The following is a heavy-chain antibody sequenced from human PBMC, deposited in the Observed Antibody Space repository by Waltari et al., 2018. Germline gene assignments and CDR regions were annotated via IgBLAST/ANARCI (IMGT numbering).Heavy chain of an antibody. J-gene: IGHJ4*02. CDR2: IIPILGIA. Sequence: QVQLVQSGAEVKKPGSSVKVSCKASGGTLTKYVLTWVRQAPGQGLEWMGGIIPILGIANYAQKFQGRVTITADKSTSTAYMELSSLRSEDTAMYYCARVPQYGGYGNRVGYYDYWGQGTLVTVSS. D-gene: IGHD5-12*01. V-gene: IGHV1-69*10. CDR1: GGTLTKYV. CDR3: ARVPQYGGYGNRVGYYDY.